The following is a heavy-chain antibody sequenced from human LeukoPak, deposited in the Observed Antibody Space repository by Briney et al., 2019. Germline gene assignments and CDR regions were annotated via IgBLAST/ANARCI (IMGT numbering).Heavy chain of an antibody. D-gene: IGHD2-2*01. CDR2: IKQDGSEE. CDR3: AREPSPGAFDI. CDR1: GFTFSSYW. J-gene: IGHJ3*02. Sequence: GGSLRLSCAASGFTFSSYWMSWVRQAPGKGLEWVANIKQDGSEEYYVDSVKGRFTISRDNAKNSLYLQMNSLRAEDTAVYYCAREPSPGAFDIWGQGTMVTVS. V-gene: IGHV3-7*01.